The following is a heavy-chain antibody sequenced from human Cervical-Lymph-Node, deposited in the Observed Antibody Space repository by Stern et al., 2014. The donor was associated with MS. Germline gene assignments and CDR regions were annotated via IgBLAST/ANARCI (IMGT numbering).Heavy chain of an antibody. D-gene: IGHD3-22*01. J-gene: IGHJ4*02. CDR1: GGTFSSYA. CDR3: ARDRRHYDTSGGYYFDS. CDR2: IIPIVGTA. Sequence: VQLVQSGAEVKKPGSSVKVSCTASGGTFSSYAINWVRQAPGQGPEWMGGIIPIVGTANYAQKFQGRGTITADESTSTAYMELSSLRSEDTAVYYCARDRRHYDTSGGYYFDSWGQGTLVTVSS. V-gene: IGHV1-69*01.